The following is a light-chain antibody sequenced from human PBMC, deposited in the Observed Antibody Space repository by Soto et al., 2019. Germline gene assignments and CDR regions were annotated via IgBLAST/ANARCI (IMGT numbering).Light chain of an antibody. V-gene: IGLV2-14*01. CDR2: EVS. J-gene: IGLJ1*01. CDR3: SSYTSKTTPV. CDR1: SRDIGAYNF. Sequence: QSALTQPASVSGSPGRSITISCTGTSRDIGAYNFVSWYQQHPGKAPKLMIYEVSNRPSGVSNRFSGSKSGNAASLTISGLQTEDEALYYCSSYTSKTTPVFGTGTKLTVL.